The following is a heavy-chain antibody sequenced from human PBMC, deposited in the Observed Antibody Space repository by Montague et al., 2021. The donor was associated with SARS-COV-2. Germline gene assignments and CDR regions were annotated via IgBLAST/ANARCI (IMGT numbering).Heavy chain of an antibody. Sequence: SETLSLTCTVSGDFINTYYWNWIRQPPGKGLEWLGSIFYTGSTNYNPSXXSRVTISLDTSKNQFFLKVTSVTAADTAVYYCARQAAGSYFYYGVDVWGQGTTVTVSS. J-gene: IGHJ6*02. CDR1: GDFINTYY. CDR2: IFYTGST. CDR3: ARQAAGSYFYYGVDV. V-gene: IGHV4-59*12. D-gene: IGHD6-13*01.